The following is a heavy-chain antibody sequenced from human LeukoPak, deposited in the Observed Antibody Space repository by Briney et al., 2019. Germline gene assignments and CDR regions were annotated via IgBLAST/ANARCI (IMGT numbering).Heavy chain of an antibody. D-gene: IGHD6-13*01. Sequence: PGGALRLSCAASGFPLRSYWMSWVRQTPAQVQESVANMKYDGSEKYYVDSVKGRFTISRDNAKNSLYLQMNSLRAEDTAVYYCARDIEAAGLFLDYWGQGTLVTVSS. CDR3: ARDIEAAGLFLDY. CDR1: GFPLRSYW. J-gene: IGHJ4*02. CDR2: MKYDGSEK. V-gene: IGHV3-7*01.